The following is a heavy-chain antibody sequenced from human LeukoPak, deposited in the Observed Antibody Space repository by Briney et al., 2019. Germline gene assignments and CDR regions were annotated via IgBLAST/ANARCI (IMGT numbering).Heavy chain of an antibody. V-gene: IGHV4-4*07. CDR1: GGSISSYS. CDR3: ATTLGYGWFDP. J-gene: IGHJ5*02. Sequence: SETLSLTCTVSGGSISSYSWSWIRQPAGKGLEWIGHMHTSGSAHYNPSLKSRGTMSVDTSKNPLSLKLISVTAADTAVYYCATTLGYGWFDPWGQGTLVTVSS. D-gene: IGHD1-1*01. CDR2: MHTSGSA.